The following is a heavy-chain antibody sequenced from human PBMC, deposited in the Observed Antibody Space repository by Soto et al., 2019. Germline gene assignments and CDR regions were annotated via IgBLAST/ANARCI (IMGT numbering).Heavy chain of an antibody. Sequence: PGGSLRLSCAASGFTFSSYCMHWVRQAPGKGLEWVAFIWHDGDNKFYAESMKGRFTISRDNSKNTLYLQMTSLSAEDTAMYYCARDGDVNTGFGKDYWGQGTLVTVSS. V-gene: IGHV3-33*01. CDR3: ARDGDVNTGFGKDY. D-gene: IGHD3-16*01. J-gene: IGHJ4*02. CDR2: IWHDGDNK. CDR1: GFTFSSYC.